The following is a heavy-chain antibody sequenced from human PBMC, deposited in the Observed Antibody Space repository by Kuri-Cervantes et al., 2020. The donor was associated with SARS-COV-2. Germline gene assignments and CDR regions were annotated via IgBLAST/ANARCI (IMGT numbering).Heavy chain of an antibody. CDR3: ARGAANYYYMDV. CDR2: IWYDGENE. V-gene: IGHV3-33*08. J-gene: IGHJ6*03. CDR1: GFTFSNYV. Sequence: GESLKISCVASGFTFSNYVIHWVRQAPGKGLEWVAVIWYDGENEYYAGSVKGRFTISRDNSKTTVSLHMNVLCAEDTAMYYCARGAANYYYMDVWGKGTTVTVSS. D-gene: IGHD3-16*01.